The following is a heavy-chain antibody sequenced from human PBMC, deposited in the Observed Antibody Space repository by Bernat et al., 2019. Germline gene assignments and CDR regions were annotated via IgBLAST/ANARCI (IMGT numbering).Heavy chain of an antibody. Sequence: EVQLVESGGGLVKPGGSLRLSCAASGFTFSSYSMNWVRQAPGKGLEWVSSISSSSSYIYYADSVKGRFTISRDSAKNSLYLQMNSLRAEDTAVYYCASLFGGGSYSYYYYYGMDVWGQGTTVTVSS. V-gene: IGHV3-21*01. CDR2: ISSSSSYI. CDR3: ASLFGGGSYSYYYYYGMDV. CDR1: GFTFSSYS. D-gene: IGHD1-26*01. J-gene: IGHJ6*02.